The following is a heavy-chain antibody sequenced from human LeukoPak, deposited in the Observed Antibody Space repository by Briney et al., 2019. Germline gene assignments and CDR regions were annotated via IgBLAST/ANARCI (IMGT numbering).Heavy chain of an antibody. V-gene: IGHV6-1*01. D-gene: IGHD3-10*01. CDR1: GDSVSTNQAA. CDR2: TYYRSKWYN. J-gene: IGHJ1*01. Sequence: SQTLSLPCDISGDSVSTNQAAWSWIRQSPSRGLEWLGRTYYRSKWYNDYEVSVKSRISINPGTSKNQFSLHLNSVAPEDTALYYCLRQYPYGTFYSWGQGTLVTVSS. CDR3: LRQYPYGTFYS.